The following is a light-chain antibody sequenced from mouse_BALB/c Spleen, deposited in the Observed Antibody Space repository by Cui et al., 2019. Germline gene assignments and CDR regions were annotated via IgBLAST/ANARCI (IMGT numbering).Light chain of an antibody. J-gene: IGKJ4*01. Sequence: QIVLTQSPAIMSASPGEKVTITCSASSSVSYMHWFQQKPGTSPKLWIYSTANLASGVPARFGGSGSGTSYSLTISRMEAEDAAPYYCQQRSSYPFTFGSGTKLEIK. CDR2: STA. V-gene: IGKV4-57*01. CDR1: SSVSY. CDR3: QQRSSYPFT.